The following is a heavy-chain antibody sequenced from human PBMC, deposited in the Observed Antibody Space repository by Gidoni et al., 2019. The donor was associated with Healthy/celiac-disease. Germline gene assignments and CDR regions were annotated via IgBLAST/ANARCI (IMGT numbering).Heavy chain of an antibody. CDR2: ISGSGGST. J-gene: IGHJ6*02. CDR1: GFPFSSSA. V-gene: IGHV3-23*04. CDR3: AKVNSTSYHYYYYGMDV. Sequence: EVQLVESGGGLVQPGGSLRLSCAASGFPFSSSAMSWVRQAPGKGLGGGSAISGSGGSTYYADSVKGRFTISRDNSKNTLYLQMNSLRAEDTAVYYCAKVNSTSYHYYYYGMDVWGQGTTVTVSS. D-gene: IGHD2-2*01.